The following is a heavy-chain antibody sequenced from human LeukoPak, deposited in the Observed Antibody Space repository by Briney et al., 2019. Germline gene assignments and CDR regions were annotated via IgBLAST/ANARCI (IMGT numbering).Heavy chain of an antibody. CDR3: AKGRGWEASYYYYYMDV. V-gene: IGHV3-21*01. J-gene: IGHJ6*03. CDR1: GFTFSSYS. D-gene: IGHD1-26*01. Sequence: GGSLRLSCAASGFTFSSYSMNWVRQAPGKGLEWVSSISSSSSHIYYADSVKGRFTISRDSAKNSLYLQMNSLRAEDTAVYYCAKGRGWEASYYYYYMDVWGKGTTVTISS. CDR2: ISSSSSHI.